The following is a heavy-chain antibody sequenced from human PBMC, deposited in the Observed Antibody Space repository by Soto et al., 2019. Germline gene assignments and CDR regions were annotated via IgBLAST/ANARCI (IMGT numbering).Heavy chain of an antibody. CDR3: ARPASTRSFYYDYGMHI. CDR1: GYTFTNYY. D-gene: IGHD1-1*01. Sequence: ASVKVSCKASGYTFTNYYMHWVCQAPGQGLEWMGIINPSGGSQTSAQRSQGRANMTKETCTSTLYMDVSSLRSEDTDVYYCARPASTRSFYYDYGMHIWGQGNMV. J-gene: IGHJ6*02. V-gene: IGHV1-46*01. CDR2: INPSGGSQ.